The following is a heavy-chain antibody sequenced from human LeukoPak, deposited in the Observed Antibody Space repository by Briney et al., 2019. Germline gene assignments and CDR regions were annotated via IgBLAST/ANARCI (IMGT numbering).Heavy chain of an antibody. CDR2: INPSGGST. Sequence: ASVTVSCKASGYTFTSYYMHWVRQAPGQGLEGMGIINPSGGSTSYAQKFQGRVTKTRGTSTSTVYMELSSLRSEDTAVYYCARSDGDSLTRFFDYWGQGTLVTASS. D-gene: IGHD4-17*01. V-gene: IGHV1-46*01. CDR1: GYTFTSYY. CDR3: ARSDGDSLTRFFDY. J-gene: IGHJ4*02.